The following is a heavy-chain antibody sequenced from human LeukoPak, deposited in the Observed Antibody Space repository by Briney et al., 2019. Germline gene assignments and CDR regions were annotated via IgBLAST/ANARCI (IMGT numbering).Heavy chain of an antibody. D-gene: IGHD3-22*01. CDR1: GFTFSSYG. Sequence: GGTLRLSCAASGFTFSSYGMSWVRQAPGKGLEWVSAISGSRGSTYYADSVKGRFTISRDNSKNTLYLQMNSLRAEDTAVYYCAKDNTYYYDSSGYDYWGQGTLVTVSS. J-gene: IGHJ4*02. CDR3: AKDNTYYYDSSGYDY. V-gene: IGHV3-23*01. CDR2: ISGSRGST.